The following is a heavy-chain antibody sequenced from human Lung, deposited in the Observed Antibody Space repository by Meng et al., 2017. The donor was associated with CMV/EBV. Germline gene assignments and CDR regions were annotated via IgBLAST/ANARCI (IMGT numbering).Heavy chain of an antibody. D-gene: IGHD5-18*01. V-gene: IGHV4-30-4*08. CDR2: IYYSGST. CDR1: GGSISSGDYY. J-gene: IGHJ4*02. Sequence: QVQLQEPGPGLVKPPPTLSLTCTVSGGSISSGDYYWSWIRQPPGKGLEWIGYIYYSGSTYYNPSLKSRVTISVDTSKNQFSLKLSSVTAADTAVYYCARALDTAMVTFDYWGQGTLVTVSS. CDR3: ARALDTAMVTFDY.